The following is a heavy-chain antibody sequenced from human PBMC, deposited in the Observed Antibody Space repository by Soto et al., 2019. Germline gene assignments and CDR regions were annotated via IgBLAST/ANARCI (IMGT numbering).Heavy chain of an antibody. V-gene: IGHV3-23*01. Sequence: EVQLLESGGGLVQPGGSLRLSCAASGFTFSSYAMSWVRRAPGKGLEWVSAISGSGGSTYYADSVKGRFTISRDNSKNTLYLQMNSLRAEDTAVYYCAKIPHSSSWYLDAFDIWGQGTMVTVSS. D-gene: IGHD6-13*01. CDR1: GFTFSSYA. CDR2: ISGSGGST. J-gene: IGHJ3*02. CDR3: AKIPHSSSWYLDAFDI.